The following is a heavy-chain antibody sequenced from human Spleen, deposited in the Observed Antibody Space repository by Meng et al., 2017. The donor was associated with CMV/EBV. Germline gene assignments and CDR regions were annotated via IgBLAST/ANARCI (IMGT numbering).Heavy chain of an antibody. CDR2: ISGGSRHI. J-gene: IGHJ6*02. D-gene: IGHD3-3*01. V-gene: IGHV3-21*06. Sequence: GESLKISCAASGFTFNIYTMNWVRQAPGKGLEWVSPISGGSRHIYYADSMQGRFTISRDNAKNLLYLQMNNLRADDTAVYYCARDSGVFYDLWSDDYDYYTMDVWGQGTTVTVSS. CDR1: GFTFNIYT. CDR3: ARDSGVFYDLWSDDYDYYTMDV.